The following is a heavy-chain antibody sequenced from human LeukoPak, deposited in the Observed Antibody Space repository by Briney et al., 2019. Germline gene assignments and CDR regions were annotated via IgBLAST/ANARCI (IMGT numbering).Heavy chain of an antibody. J-gene: IGHJ4*02. CDR3: ARWLQRDVYGDY. Sequence: ASVKVSCKVSGYTFAAYYIHWVRQAPGQGLEWMGWINPNSGGTNYAQKFQGRATMTRDTSISTAYMDLSRLRSDDTAMYYCARWLQRDVYGDYWGQGTLVTVSS. CDR2: INPNSGGT. CDR1: GYTFAAYY. D-gene: IGHD5-24*01. V-gene: IGHV1-2*02.